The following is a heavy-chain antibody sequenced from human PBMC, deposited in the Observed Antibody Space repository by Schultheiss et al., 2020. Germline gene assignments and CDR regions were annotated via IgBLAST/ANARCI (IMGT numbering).Heavy chain of an antibody. D-gene: IGHD6-13*01. Sequence: ASVKVSCKASGYTFTSYAMHWVRQAPGQRLEWMGWISAYNGNTNYAQKLQGRVTMTTDTSTSTAYMELRSLRSDDTAVYYCARVRSSSWYLDYWGQGTLVSVSS. V-gene: IGHV1-18*01. J-gene: IGHJ4*02. CDR1: GYTFTSYA. CDR3: ARVRSSSWYLDY. CDR2: ISAYNGNT.